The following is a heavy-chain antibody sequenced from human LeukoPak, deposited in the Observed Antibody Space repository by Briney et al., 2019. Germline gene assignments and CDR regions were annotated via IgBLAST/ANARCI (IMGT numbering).Heavy chain of an antibody. D-gene: IGHD4-17*01. CDR3: ARDRLEAVSDDDYFDY. CDR1: GFTFSSYW. J-gene: IGHJ4*02. V-gene: IGHV3-7*01. Sequence: GGSLRLSCAASGFTFSSYWMSWVRQAPGKGLEWVANIKQDGSEKYYVDSVKGRFTISRDNAKNSLYLQMNSLRAEDTGVYYCARDRLEAVSDDDYFDYWGQGTLVTVSS. CDR2: IKQDGSEK.